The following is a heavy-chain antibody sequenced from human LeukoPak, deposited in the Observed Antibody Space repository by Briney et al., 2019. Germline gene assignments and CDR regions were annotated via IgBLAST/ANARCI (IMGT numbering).Heavy chain of an antibody. V-gene: IGHV4-59*01. D-gene: IGHD6-13*01. CDR1: GGSISSYY. CDR3: ARDSSSWSDAFDI. J-gene: IGHJ3*02. CDR2: IYYSGST. Sequence: SETLSLTCTVSGGSISSYYWSWIRQPPGKGLEWIGYIYYSGSTNYNPSLKSRVTISVDTSKNQFSLKLSSVTAADTAVYYCARDSSSWSDAFDIWGQGTMVTVSS.